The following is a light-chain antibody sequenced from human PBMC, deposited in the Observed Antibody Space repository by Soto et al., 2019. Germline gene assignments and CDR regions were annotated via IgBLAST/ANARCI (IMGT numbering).Light chain of an antibody. V-gene: IGKV1-5*01. CDR1: ETINNW. CDR3: QEYTSYSST. J-gene: IGKJ1*01. CDR2: DAS. Sequence: SQMTQSPSTLSASIGDRVTITCRASETINNWLAWYQHKPGKAPKLLIYDASSLESGVPSRFSGGASGTEFTLNISSLQPDDFATYYCQEYTSYSSTFGQGTKVEI.